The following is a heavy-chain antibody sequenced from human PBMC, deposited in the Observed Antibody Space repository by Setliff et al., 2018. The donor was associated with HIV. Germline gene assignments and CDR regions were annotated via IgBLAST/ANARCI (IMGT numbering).Heavy chain of an antibody. D-gene: IGHD3-16*02. J-gene: IGHJ6*03. V-gene: IGHV4-61*02. CDR1: GGSISSGSYY. CDR2: IYTSGST. CDR3: ARGRDYVWGSYRPRRYYYYNMDV. Sequence: PSETLSLTCTVSGGSISSGSYYWSWIRQPAGKGLEWIGRIYTSGSTNYNPSLRSRVTISVDTSKNQFSLKLTSVTAADTAVYYCARGRDYVWGSYRPRRYYYYNMDVWGKGTTVTVSS.